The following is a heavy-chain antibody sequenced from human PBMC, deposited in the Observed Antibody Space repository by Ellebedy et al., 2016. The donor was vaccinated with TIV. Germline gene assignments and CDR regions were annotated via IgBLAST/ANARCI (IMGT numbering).Heavy chain of an antibody. CDR1: GFTFSAYG. V-gene: IGHV3-23*01. CDR2: ISHTGTRT. CDR3: AKDRTPGDGYWVFDF. Sequence: PGGSLRLSCAASGFTFSAYGMHWVRQAPGKGLEWVSTISHTGTRTYYADSVKGRFTISRDNSKSTVDLQMSSLRAEDTAVYYCAKDRTPGDGYWVFDFWGQGTLVTVST. D-gene: IGHD5-18*01. J-gene: IGHJ4*02.